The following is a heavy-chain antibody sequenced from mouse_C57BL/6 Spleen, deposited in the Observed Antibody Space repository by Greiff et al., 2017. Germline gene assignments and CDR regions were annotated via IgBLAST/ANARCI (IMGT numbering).Heavy chain of an antibody. V-gene: IGHV1-72*01. CDR2: IDPNSGGT. J-gene: IGHJ3*01. Sequence: QVQLKQPGAELVKPGASVKLSCKASGYTFTSYWMHWVKQRPGRGLEWIGRIDPNSGGTKYNEKFKSKATLTVDKPSSTAYMQLSSLTSEDSAVYYCASPNYYGSSYFAYWGQGTLVTVSA. CDR3: ASPNYYGSSYFAY. CDR1: GYTFTSYW. D-gene: IGHD1-1*01.